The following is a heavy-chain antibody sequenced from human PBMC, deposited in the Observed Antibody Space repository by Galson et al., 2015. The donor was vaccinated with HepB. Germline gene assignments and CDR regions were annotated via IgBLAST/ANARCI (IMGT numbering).Heavy chain of an antibody. J-gene: IGHJ6*02. CDR3: ARDRLIYDLSPLGPSYYYYYGMDV. Sequence: SLRLSCAASGFTFSSYSMNWVRQAPGKGLEWVSSISSSSSYIYYADSVKGRFTISRDNAKNSLYLQMNSLRAEDTAVYYCARDRLIYDLSPLGPSYYYYYGMDVWGQGTTVTVSS. CDR1: GFTFSSYS. V-gene: IGHV3-21*01. D-gene: IGHD3-3*01. CDR2: ISSSSSYI.